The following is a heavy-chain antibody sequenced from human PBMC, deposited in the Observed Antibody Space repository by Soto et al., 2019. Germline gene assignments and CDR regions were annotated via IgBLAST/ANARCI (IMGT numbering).Heavy chain of an antibody. V-gene: IGHV4-30-2*01. J-gene: IGHJ3*02. CDR1: GGSISRGGYS. CDR2: IYHSGST. CDR3: ARTDYYDSSGYYFDAFDI. Sequence: SETLSLTCTVSGGSISRGGYSWSWIRQPPGKGLECIGYIYHSGSTYYNPSLKSRVTISVDRSKNQFSLKLSSVTAADTAVYYCARTDYYDSSGYYFDAFDIWGQGTMVT. D-gene: IGHD3-22*01.